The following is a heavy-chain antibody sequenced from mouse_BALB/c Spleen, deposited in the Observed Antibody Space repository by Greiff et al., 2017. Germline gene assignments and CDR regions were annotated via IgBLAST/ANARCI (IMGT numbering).Heavy chain of an antibody. D-gene: IGHD2-1*01. V-gene: IGHV5-4*02. Sequence: EVQVVESGGGLVKPGGSLKLSCAASGFTFSDYYMYWVRQTPEKRLEWVATISDGGSYTYYPDSVKGRFTISRDNAKNNLYLQMSSLKSEDTAMYYCARDSLYGNYGAMDYWGQGTSVTVSS. CDR1: GFTFSDYY. CDR2: ISDGGSYT. J-gene: IGHJ4*01. CDR3: ARDSLYGNYGAMDY.